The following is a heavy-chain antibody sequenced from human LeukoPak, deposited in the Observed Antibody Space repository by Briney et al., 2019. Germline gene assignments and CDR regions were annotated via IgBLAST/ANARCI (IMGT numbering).Heavy chain of an antibody. V-gene: IGHV3-48*03. CDR3: AREGSGWYVGGNWFDP. CDR1: GFTFSSYE. Sequence: GGSLRLSCAASGFTFSSYEMNWVRQAPGKGLEWVSYISGSGSTIYYADSVKGRFTISRDNAKNSLYLQMNSLRAEDTAVYYCAREGSGWYVGGNWFDPWGQGTLVTVSS. J-gene: IGHJ5*02. CDR2: ISGSGSTI. D-gene: IGHD6-19*01.